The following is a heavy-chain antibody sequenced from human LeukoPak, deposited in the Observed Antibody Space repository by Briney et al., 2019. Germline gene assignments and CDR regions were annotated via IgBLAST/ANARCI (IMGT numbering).Heavy chain of an antibody. CDR2: IYYSGST. CDR3: ARVTGGSQRFDP. V-gene: IGHV4-59*01. J-gene: IGHJ5*02. D-gene: IGHD2-15*01. CDR1: GGSISSYY. Sequence: SETLSLTCTVSGGSISSYYWSWIRQPPGKGLEWIGYIYYSGSTNYNPSLKSRVTISVDTSKTQFSLKLGSVTAADTAVYYCARVTGGSQRFDPWGQGTLVTVSS.